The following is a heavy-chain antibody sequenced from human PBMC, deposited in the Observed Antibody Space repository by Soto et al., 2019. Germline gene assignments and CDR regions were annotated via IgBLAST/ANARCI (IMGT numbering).Heavy chain of an antibody. D-gene: IGHD3-22*01. CDR3: ARRIAMIVVVFDS. CDR2: IDHSGSA. CDR1: GDSFSGYY. Sequence: SETLSLTCAVHGDSFSGYYWSWIRQTPGKGLEWIGEIDHSGSANYNPSLTSRVSMSVDTSSQQVSLKLSSVTAADTAVYYCARRIAMIVVVFDSWGQGTLVTVSS. V-gene: IGHV4-34*01. J-gene: IGHJ4*02.